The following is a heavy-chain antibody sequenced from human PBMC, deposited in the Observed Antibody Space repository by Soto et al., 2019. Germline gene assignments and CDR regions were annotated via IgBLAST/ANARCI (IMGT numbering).Heavy chain of an antibody. V-gene: IGHV1-8*01. CDR3: ARGQSHYYYYYYMDV. Sequence: GASVKVSCKASGYTFTSYDINWVRQATGQGLEWMGWMNPNSGNTGYAQKFQGRVTMTRNTSISTAYMELSSLRSEDTAVYYRARGQSHYYYYYYMDVWGKGTTVTVSS. CDR1: GYTFTSYD. J-gene: IGHJ6*03. CDR2: MNPNSGNT.